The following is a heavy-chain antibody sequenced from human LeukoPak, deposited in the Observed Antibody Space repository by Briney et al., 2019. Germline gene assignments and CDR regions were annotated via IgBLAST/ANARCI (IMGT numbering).Heavy chain of an antibody. D-gene: IGHD3-22*01. CDR1: GGSISSSSYY. Sequence: KPSETLSLTCTVSGGSISSSSYYWGWIRQPPGKGLEWIGSIYYSGSTYHNPSLKSRVTISVDTSKNQFSLKLSSVTAADTAVYYCARRRGLLSHTQYYFDYWGQGTLVTVSS. CDR3: ARRRGLLSHTQYYFDY. CDR2: IYYSGST. V-gene: IGHV4-39*07. J-gene: IGHJ4*02.